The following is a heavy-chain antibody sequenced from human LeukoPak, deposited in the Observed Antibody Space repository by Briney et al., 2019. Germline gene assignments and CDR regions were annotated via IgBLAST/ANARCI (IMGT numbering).Heavy chain of an antibody. CDR3: AKTRDGYYLD. D-gene: IGHD5-24*01. CDR1: GFTFSSYA. CDR2: ISYDGSNK. J-gene: IGHJ4*02. V-gene: IGHV3-30-3*02. Sequence: GGSLRLSCAASGFTFSSYAMHWVRQAPGKGLEWVAVISYDGSNKYYANSVKGRFTISRDNSRNTLYLQMYSLRADDTAIYYCAKTRDGYYLDWGQGTLVTVSS.